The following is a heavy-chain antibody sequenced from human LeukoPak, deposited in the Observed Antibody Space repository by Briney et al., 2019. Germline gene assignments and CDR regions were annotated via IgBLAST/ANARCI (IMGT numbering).Heavy chain of an antibody. D-gene: IGHD6-19*01. CDR2: INPNSGGT. Sequence: VASVKVSCKASGYTFTGYYMHWVRQAPGQGLEWMGWINPNSGGTNYAQKFQGRVTMTRDTSINTAYMELSRLRSDDTAVYYCARVIAVAGFPYFDYWGQGTLVTVSS. J-gene: IGHJ4*02. CDR1: GYTFTGYY. V-gene: IGHV1-2*02. CDR3: ARVIAVAGFPYFDY.